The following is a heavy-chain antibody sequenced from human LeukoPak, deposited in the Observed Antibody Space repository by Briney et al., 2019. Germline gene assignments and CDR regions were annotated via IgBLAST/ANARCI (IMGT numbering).Heavy chain of an antibody. Sequence: GSLRLSCAASGFTFSSYSMNWVRQAPGKGLEWIGSIYYSGSTYYNPSLKSRVTISLDTSKDQFSLRLRSVTAADTAVYYCARPSRGSYFYMDVWGKGTTVTISS. D-gene: IGHD3-16*01. CDR3: ARPSRGSYFYMDV. J-gene: IGHJ6*03. CDR2: IYYSGST. V-gene: IGHV4-39*01. CDR1: GFTFSSYSMN.